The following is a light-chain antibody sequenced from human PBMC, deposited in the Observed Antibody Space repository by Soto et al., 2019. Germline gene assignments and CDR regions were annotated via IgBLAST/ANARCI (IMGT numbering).Light chain of an antibody. CDR1: QSISIW. J-gene: IGKJ1*01. V-gene: IGKV1-5*03. Sequence: DRVTITFLASQSISIWLAWYQQKPGKAPNLLIYKASSLQSGVPSRFSGSGSGTDFTLTITNLQPDDSATYSCQQYNRFPWTFGQGTKVDIK. CDR3: QQYNRFPWT. CDR2: KAS.